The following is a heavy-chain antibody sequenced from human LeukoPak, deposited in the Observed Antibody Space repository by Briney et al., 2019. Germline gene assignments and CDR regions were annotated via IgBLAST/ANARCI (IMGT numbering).Heavy chain of an antibody. CDR1: AFTFSSYS. CDR2: ISSSSSTI. D-gene: IGHD3-3*01. J-gene: IGHJ4*02. V-gene: IGHV3-48*01. Sequence: GRSLRLSCAASAFTFSSYSMNWVRQAPGKGLEWVSYISSSSSTIYYADSVKGRFTISRDNAKDSLYLQMNSLRAEDTAVYYCAREANYDFWSGYYTGFDYWGQGTLVTVSS. CDR3: AREANYDFWSGYYTGFDY.